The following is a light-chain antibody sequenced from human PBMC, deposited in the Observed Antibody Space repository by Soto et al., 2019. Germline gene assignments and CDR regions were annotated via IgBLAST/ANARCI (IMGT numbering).Light chain of an antibody. CDR2: GHN. V-gene: IGLV1-44*01. CDR1: TSNIGSNT. J-gene: IGLJ1*01. Sequence: QSVLTQPPSTSGTPGQRVTISCSGSTSNIGSNTVSWYQQLPGTAPKLLIYGHNQGPSGVPDRFSGSKSGSSASLAISGLQSEDEADYYCGVWDDRLISYIFGAGTKVTVL. CDR3: GVWDDRLISYI.